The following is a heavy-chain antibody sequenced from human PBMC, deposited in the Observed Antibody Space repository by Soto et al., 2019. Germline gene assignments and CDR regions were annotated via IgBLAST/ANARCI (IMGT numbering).Heavy chain of an antibody. D-gene: IGHD3-3*01. V-gene: IGHV3-48*01. CDR1: GFTFSSYS. Sequence: EVQLVESGGGLVQPGGSLRLSCAASGFTFSSYSMNWVRQAPGKGLEWVSYISSSSSTIYYADSVKGRFTISRDNAKNSLYLQMNSLRAEDTAVYYCARDAELRFLEWAKYYYYYMDVWGKGTTVTVSS. CDR2: ISSSSSTI. CDR3: ARDAELRFLEWAKYYYYYMDV. J-gene: IGHJ6*03.